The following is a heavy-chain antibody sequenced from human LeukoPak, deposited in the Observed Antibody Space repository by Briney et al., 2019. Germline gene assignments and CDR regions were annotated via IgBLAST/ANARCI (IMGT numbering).Heavy chain of an antibody. V-gene: IGHV4-59*12. Sequence: PSETLSLTCSVSGGSLTSYYWGWIRQPPGKGLEYIGYIYYSGNTNYNPSLKSRVTISIETSKNQFSLKLSSVTAADTAVYYCARDSGSSWYFGAFDIWGQGTMVTVSS. D-gene: IGHD6-13*01. J-gene: IGHJ3*02. CDR1: GGSLTSYY. CDR2: IYYSGNT. CDR3: ARDSGSSWYFGAFDI.